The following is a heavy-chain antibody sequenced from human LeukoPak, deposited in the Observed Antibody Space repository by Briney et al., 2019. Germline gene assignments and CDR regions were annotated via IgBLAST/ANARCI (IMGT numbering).Heavy chain of an antibody. CDR2: ISGSGGST. D-gene: IGHD3-3*01. V-gene: IGHV3-23*01. Sequence: GSLRLSCAASGFTFSSYAMSWVRQAPGKGLEWVSAISGSGGSTYYADSVKGRFTISRDNSKNTLYLQMNSLRAEDTAVYYCAKASEYYDFWSGYYYFDYWGQGTLVTVSS. J-gene: IGHJ4*02. CDR3: AKASEYYDFWSGYYYFDY. CDR1: GFTFSSYA.